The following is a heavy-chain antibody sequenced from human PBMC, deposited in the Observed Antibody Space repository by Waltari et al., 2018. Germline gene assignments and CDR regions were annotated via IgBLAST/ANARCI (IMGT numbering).Heavy chain of an antibody. CDR3: ARDRGRGLYLDS. CDR1: GDSMITPYW. V-gene: IGHV4-4*02. D-gene: IGHD2-15*01. CDR2: VHRSGRT. J-gene: IGHJ4*02. Sequence: QLPFQESGPGLVKPSGTLSLTCAASGDSMITPYWWSWVRQPPGKGLEWIGQVHRSGRTNYNPSFASRDTMSLDTYNNQFSLKVTSATAADTAVYYCARDRGRGLYLDSWGPGTLVTVSP.